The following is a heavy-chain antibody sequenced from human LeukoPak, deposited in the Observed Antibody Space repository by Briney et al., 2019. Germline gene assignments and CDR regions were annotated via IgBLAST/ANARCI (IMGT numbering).Heavy chain of an antibody. Sequence: ASVKVSCKASGYTFTSYAVHWVRQAPGQRLEWMGWINAGNGNTKYSQKFQGRVTITTDESTSTAYMELSSLRSEDTAVYYCAREEKIYDFWSGYPRMYNWFDPWGQGTLVTVSS. CDR3: AREEKIYDFWSGYPRMYNWFDP. CDR2: INAGNGNT. CDR1: GYTFTSYA. D-gene: IGHD3-3*01. J-gene: IGHJ5*02. V-gene: IGHV1-3*01.